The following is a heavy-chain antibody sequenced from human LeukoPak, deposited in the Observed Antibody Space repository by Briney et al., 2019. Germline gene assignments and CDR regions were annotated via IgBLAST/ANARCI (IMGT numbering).Heavy chain of an antibody. CDR3: ASQSFAKFDP. Sequence: GGSLRLSCAASGFTFSSYSMNWVRQAPGKGLEWVSSISSSSSYIYYADSVKGRFTISRDNARNSLFLQMNSLRVEDTAVYYCASQSFAKFDPWGQGTLVIVSS. J-gene: IGHJ5*02. CDR1: GFTFSSYS. V-gene: IGHV3-21*01. D-gene: IGHD3-16*01. CDR2: ISSSSSYI.